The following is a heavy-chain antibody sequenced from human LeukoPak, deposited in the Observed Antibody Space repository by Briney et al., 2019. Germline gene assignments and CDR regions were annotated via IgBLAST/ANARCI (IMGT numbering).Heavy chain of an antibody. CDR1: GGSFSGYY. D-gene: IGHD4-17*01. J-gene: IGHJ3*02. CDR3: ARYPPTTVWRPRSPRGAFDI. CDR2: INHSGST. Sequence: SETLSLTCAVYGGSFSGYYWSWIRQPPGKGLEWIGEINHSGSTNYNPSLKSRVTISVDTSKNQFSLKLSSVTAADTAVYYCARYPPTTVWRPRSPRGAFDIWGQGTMVTVSS. V-gene: IGHV4-34*01.